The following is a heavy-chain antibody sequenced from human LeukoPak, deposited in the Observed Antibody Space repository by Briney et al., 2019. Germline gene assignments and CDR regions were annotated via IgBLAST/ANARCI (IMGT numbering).Heavy chain of an antibody. D-gene: IGHD5-12*01. CDR3: AKEHSGWDYFDH. CDR2: ISHDGQHQ. V-gene: IGHV3-30*18. CDR1: GITFNIYG. Sequence: GGSLRLSCVASGITFNIYGMHWVRQAPGQGLEWVAVISHDGQHQYYADSVKGRFTISRDGSTKTVYLQMNSLGPEDTAMYYCAKEHSGWDYFDHWGQGTLVTVSS. J-gene: IGHJ4*02.